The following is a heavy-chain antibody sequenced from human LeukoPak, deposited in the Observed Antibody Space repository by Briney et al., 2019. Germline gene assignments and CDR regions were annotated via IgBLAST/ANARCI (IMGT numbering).Heavy chain of an antibody. D-gene: IGHD1-26*01. CDR2: IYCGGST. Sequence: GGSLTLSCTASGFTASSNYMSWARQAPGQGLVCISFIYCGGSTNYADSLKARFTTSRDNAKNSLYLQTNSLRSEDTAVYLYASLRVQWELLSPNFDDWGQGNLVTVSS. J-gene: IGHJ4*02. V-gene: IGHV3-53*01. CDR1: GFTASSNY. CDR3: ASLRVQWELLSPNFDD.